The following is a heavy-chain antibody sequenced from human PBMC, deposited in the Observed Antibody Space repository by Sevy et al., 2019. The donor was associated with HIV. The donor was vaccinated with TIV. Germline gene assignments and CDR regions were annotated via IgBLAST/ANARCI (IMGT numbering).Heavy chain of an antibody. CDR2: IGRDESST. CDR1: GFTFSSYW. V-gene: IGHV3-74*01. D-gene: IGHD1-26*01. Sequence: GGSLRLSCAASGFTFSSYWMHWVRQAPGKGLVSVSRIGRDESSTRYADSVKGRFTISRDNAENTVYLQLNSLRAEDTAGYYCGRGSTLVWEQHTIDYWGQGTLVTVSS. CDR3: GRGSTLVWEQHTIDY. J-gene: IGHJ4*02.